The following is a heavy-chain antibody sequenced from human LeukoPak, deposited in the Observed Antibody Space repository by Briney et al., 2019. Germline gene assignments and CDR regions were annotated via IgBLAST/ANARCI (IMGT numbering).Heavy chain of an antibody. CDR3: ARGEGYCSSTSCYYFDY. CDR2: INHSGST. CDR1: GGSFSGYY. J-gene: IGHJ4*02. Sequence: PSETLSLTCAVYGGSFSGYYWSWIRQPPGKGLEWIGEINHSGSTSYNPSLKSRVTISVDTSKNQFSLKLSSVTAADTAVYYCARGEGYCSSTSCYYFDYWGQGTLVTVSS. D-gene: IGHD2-2*01. V-gene: IGHV4-34*01.